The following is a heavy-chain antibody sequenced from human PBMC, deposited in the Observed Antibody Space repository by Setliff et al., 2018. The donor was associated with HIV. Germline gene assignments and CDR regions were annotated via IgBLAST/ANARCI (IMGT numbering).Heavy chain of an antibody. CDR3: ARGERSYGGNFFDY. CDR2: ILYGGTT. D-gene: IGHD4-17*01. Sequence: PSETLSLTCAVSGGSVDSRHYYWGWIRQPPGKGLEWIGNILYGGTTYYAPSLKSRVSISVDTSRNQFSLKLSSVTAADTAVYYCARGERSYGGNFFDYWGQGTLVTVSS. CDR1: GGSVDSRHYY. J-gene: IGHJ4*02. V-gene: IGHV4-39*01.